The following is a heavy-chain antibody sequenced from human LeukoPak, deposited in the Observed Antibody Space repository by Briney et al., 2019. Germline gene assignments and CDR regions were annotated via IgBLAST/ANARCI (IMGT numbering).Heavy chain of an antibody. J-gene: IGHJ6*02. CDR1: GFTFSTFG. CDR2: IWFDGTYE. V-gene: IGHV3-33*08. CDR3: ARDPGGGGGMDV. D-gene: IGHD1-14*01. Sequence: GGSLRLSCAASGFTFSTFGMHWVRQAPGKGLEWVAVIWFDGTYEYYTDSVKGRFTISRDNSKDTVYLQMNSLRAEDTAVFYCARDPGGGGGMDVWGQGTTVTVSS.